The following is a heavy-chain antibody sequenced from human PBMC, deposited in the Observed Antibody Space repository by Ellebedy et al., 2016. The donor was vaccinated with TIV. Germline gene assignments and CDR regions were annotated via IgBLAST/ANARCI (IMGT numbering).Heavy chain of an antibody. CDR1: GGSIGREY. J-gene: IGHJ6*02. Sequence: MPSETLSLTCTISGGSIGREYWSWIRQPPGKGLEYIGYLYYNGVSNYNPSLKSRVTISMDTSRTQFSLKLGSVTTADTAVYYCARERVYVSGSGTRYGLDVWGQGTTVIVSS. D-gene: IGHD3-10*01. CDR2: LYYNGVS. CDR3: ARERVYVSGSGTRYGLDV. V-gene: IGHV4-59*01.